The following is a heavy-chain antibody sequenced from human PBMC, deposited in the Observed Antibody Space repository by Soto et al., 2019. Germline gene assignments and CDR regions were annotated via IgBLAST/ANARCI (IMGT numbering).Heavy chain of an antibody. D-gene: IGHD2-15*01. CDR1: GGSISSGGYY. V-gene: IGHV4-31*03. CDR2: IYYSGST. Sequence: SETLSLTCTVSGGSISSGGYYWSWIRQHPGKGLEWIGYIYYSGSTYYNPSLKSRVTISVDTSKNQFSLKLSSVTAADTAVYYCARLKVVAATIDYWGQGTLVTVSS. J-gene: IGHJ4*02. CDR3: ARLKVVAATIDY.